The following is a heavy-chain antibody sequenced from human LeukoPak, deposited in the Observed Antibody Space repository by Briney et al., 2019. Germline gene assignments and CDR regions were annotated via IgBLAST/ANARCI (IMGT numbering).Heavy chain of an antibody. CDR1: GGSISIISYY. J-gene: IGHJ4*02. D-gene: IGHD1-26*01. V-gene: IGHV4-39*07. CDR3: ARGTKWELRWPFDY. Sequence: SETLSLTCTVSGGSISIISYYWGWIRQPPGKGLEWIGNIYSTGSTYYNPSLKSRVTISADTSKNRFSLKLRSVTAADTAVYYCARGTKWELRWPFDYWGQGTLVTVSS. CDR2: IYSTGST.